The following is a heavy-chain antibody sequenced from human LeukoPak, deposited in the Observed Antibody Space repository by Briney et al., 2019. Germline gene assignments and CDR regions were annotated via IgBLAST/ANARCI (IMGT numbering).Heavy chain of an antibody. Sequence: SETLSLTCTVSGGSISSYYWSWIRQPPGKGLEWIGYIYYSGSTNYNPSLKSRVTISIDTSKNQLSLKLSSVTAADTAVYYCARHYGYHSDYYGMDVWGQGTTVTVSS. J-gene: IGHJ6*02. CDR1: GGSISSYY. D-gene: IGHD5-18*01. CDR3: ARHYGYHSDYYGMDV. CDR2: IYYSGST. V-gene: IGHV4-59*08.